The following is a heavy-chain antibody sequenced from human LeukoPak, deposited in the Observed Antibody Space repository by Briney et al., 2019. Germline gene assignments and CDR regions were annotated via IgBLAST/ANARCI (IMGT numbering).Heavy chain of an antibody. CDR3: ARDRSSGWSDY. Sequence: ASVKVSCKASGGTFSSYAISWVRQAPGQGLEWMGRIIPILGIANYAQKFQGRVTITADKSTSTAYMELSSLRSDDTAVYYCARDRSSGWSDYWGQGTLVTVSS. CDR2: IIPILGIA. J-gene: IGHJ4*02. CDR1: GGTFSSYA. D-gene: IGHD6-19*01. V-gene: IGHV1-69*04.